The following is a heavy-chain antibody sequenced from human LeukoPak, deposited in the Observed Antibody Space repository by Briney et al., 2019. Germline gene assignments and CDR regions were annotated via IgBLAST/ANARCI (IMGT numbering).Heavy chain of an antibody. CDR3: ARDVFYYGSGTQAPY. D-gene: IGHD3-10*01. Sequence: GASVKVPCKASGYTFSHWVRQAPGQGLEWMGWINPNSGGTNYAQKFQGRVTMTRDTSIGTAYMELSRLRSDDTAVYYCARDVFYYGSGTQAPYWGQGTLVTVSS. J-gene: IGHJ4*02. CDR2: INPNSGGT. V-gene: IGHV1-2*02. CDR1: GYTFS.